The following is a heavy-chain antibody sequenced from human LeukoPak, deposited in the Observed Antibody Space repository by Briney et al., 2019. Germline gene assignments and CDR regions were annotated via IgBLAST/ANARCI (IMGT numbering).Heavy chain of an antibody. CDR3: ATDRGWRTSGYYLYYFEY. V-gene: IGHV3-7*01. J-gene: IGHJ4*02. D-gene: IGHD3-3*01. Sequence: GGSLRLSCAASGFTFSSYAMSWVRQAPGKGLEWVASIKNDGSEKYYVDSVRGRYTISRDNTKNSLYLQMSSLRAEDTAVYYCATDRGWRTSGYYLYYFEYWGQGTLVTFSS. CDR1: GFTFSSYA. CDR2: IKNDGSEK.